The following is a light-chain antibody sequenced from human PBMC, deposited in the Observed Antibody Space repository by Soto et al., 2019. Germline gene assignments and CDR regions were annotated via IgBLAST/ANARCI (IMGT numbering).Light chain of an antibody. J-gene: IGKJ3*01. CDR2: DAS. Sequence: DIQMTQSPSSLSASVGDRVTITCQASQDISNYLNWYKQKPGKAPKLLIYDASNLETGVPARFSGRGSGTDFTFTISSLQPEDIATYYCQQFYELFTVGPGTKVDLK. CDR1: QDISNY. CDR3: QQFYELFT. V-gene: IGKV1-33*01.